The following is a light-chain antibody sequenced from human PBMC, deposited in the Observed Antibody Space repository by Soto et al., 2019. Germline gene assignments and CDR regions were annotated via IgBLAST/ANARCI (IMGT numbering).Light chain of an antibody. J-gene: IGKJ2*01. CDR3: QQYNSYLYD. V-gene: IGKV1-5*01. CDR1: LSISNS. CDR2: DAS. Sequence: DIQLTQSPSTLSASVGDRVTITCRASLSISNSLAWYQQKPGNAPKLLIYDASTLESGVPSRFSGSGSGTEFTLTISSLQPDDFAPYYCQQYNSYLYDFGQGTKLEIK.